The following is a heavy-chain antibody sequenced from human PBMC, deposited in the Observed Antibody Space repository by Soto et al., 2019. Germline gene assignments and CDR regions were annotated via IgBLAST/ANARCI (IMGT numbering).Heavy chain of an antibody. J-gene: IGHJ6*02. V-gene: IGHV3-23*01. CDR3: AKSSTSSKGSYYYYGMDV. CDR2: ISGSGGST. CDR1: GFTFSSYA. D-gene: IGHD2-2*01. Sequence: GGSLRLSCAASGFTFSSYAMSWVRQAPGKGLEWVSAISGSGGSTYYADSVKGRFTISRDNSKNTLYLQMNSLRAEDTAVYYCAKSSTSSKGSYYYYGMDVWGQGTTVTVSS.